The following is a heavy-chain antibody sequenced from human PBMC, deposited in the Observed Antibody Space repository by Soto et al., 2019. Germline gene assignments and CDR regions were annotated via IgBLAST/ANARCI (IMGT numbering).Heavy chain of an antibody. Sequence: HLGGSLRLSCAASGFTFSSYAMHWVRQAPGKGLEWVAVISYDGSNKYYADSVKGRFTISRDNSKNTLYLQMNSLRAEDTAVYYCARDINGDYNFDYWGQGTLVTVSS. CDR2: ISYDGSNK. V-gene: IGHV3-30-3*01. CDR1: GFTFSSYA. CDR3: ARDINGDYNFDY. J-gene: IGHJ4*02. D-gene: IGHD4-17*01.